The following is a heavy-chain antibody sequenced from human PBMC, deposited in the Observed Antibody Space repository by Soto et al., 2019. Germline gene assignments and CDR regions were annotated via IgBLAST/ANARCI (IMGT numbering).Heavy chain of an antibody. CDR1: GGSFSGHS. D-gene: IGHD6-19*01. CDR3: ARALYSSGWATFDY. J-gene: IGHJ4*02. CDR2: INNSGTT. Sequence: SETLSLTCYVYGGSFSGHSWNWIRQPPGKGLEWIGEINNSGTTNYNPSLTSRVTMSVDTSKNQFSLKLSSVTAADTAVYYCARALYSSGWATFDYWGQGTLVTVSS. V-gene: IGHV4-34*01.